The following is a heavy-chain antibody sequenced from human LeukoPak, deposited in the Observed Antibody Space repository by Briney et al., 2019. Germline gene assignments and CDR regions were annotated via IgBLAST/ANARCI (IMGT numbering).Heavy chain of an antibody. CDR1: GFTFSSYS. CDR2: ISSSSSYI. CDR3: AKANQPDSSGSRLYYFDY. Sequence: GGSLRLSCAASGFTFSSYSMNWVRQAPGKGLEWVSSISSSSSYIYYADSVKGRFTISRDNAKNSLYLQMNSLRAEDTAVYYCAKANQPDSSGSRLYYFDYWGQGTLVTVSS. J-gene: IGHJ4*02. V-gene: IGHV3-21*04. D-gene: IGHD3-22*01.